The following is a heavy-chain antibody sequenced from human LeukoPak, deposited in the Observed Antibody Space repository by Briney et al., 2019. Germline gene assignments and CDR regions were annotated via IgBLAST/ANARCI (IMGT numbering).Heavy chain of an antibody. D-gene: IGHD2-15*01. CDR3: ARRGGSRFFDH. V-gene: IGHV4-39*02. Sequence: SETLSLTCTVSGGSIGSSPYFWGWIRQPPGKGLEWIGTIYYSGDTYYNSSLKSRVTISVDTSKNHFSLRLSSVTAANTAVYYCARRGGSRFFDHWGQGTLVTVSS. CDR1: GGSIGSSPYF. CDR2: IYYSGDT. J-gene: IGHJ4*02.